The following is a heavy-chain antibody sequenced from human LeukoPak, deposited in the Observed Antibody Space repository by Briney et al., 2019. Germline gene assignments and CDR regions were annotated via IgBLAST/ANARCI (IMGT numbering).Heavy chain of an antibody. V-gene: IGHV3-30-3*01. Sequence: PGGSLRLSCAASGFTFSSYAMHWVRQAPGKGLEWVAVISYDGGNKYYADSVKGRFTISRDNAKNTLYLQMNSLRAEDTAVYYCARDRGSSTSFFDIWGQGTMVTVSS. D-gene: IGHD2-2*01. J-gene: IGHJ3*02. CDR1: GFTFSSYA. CDR3: ARDRGSSTSFFDI. CDR2: ISYDGGNK.